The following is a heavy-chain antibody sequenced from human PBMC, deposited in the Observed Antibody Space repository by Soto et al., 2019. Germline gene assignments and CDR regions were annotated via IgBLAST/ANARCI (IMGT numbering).Heavy chain of an antibody. J-gene: IGHJ5*02. CDR3: ARDQGVVVTADKWFDP. Sequence: SETLSLTCTVSGGSITDYSWVWIRQPAGKGLEWIGRIFSSGSTNYNPSLKGRITMSLDTSKNQFSLKLNSATATDTAVYFCARDQGVVVTADKWFDPWGQGILVTVSS. D-gene: IGHD2-21*02. V-gene: IGHV4-4*07. CDR2: IFSSGST. CDR1: GGSITDYS.